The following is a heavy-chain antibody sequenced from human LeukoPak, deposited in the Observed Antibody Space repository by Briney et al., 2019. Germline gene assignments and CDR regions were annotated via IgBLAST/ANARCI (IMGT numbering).Heavy chain of an antibody. CDR3: AKARHSSSWHYFDY. Sequence: PGGSLRLSCAASGFTFSRYGMHWVRQAPGKGLEWVAVISYDGSNKYYADSVKGRFTISRDNSKNTLYLQMNSLRAEDTAVYYCAKARHSSSWHYFDYWGQGTLVTVSS. D-gene: IGHD6-13*01. V-gene: IGHV3-30*18. CDR2: ISYDGSNK. J-gene: IGHJ4*02. CDR1: GFTFSRYG.